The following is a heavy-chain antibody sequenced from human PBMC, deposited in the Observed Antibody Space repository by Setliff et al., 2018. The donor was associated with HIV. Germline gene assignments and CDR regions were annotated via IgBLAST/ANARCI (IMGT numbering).Heavy chain of an antibody. CDR2: INAGNGDT. CDR1: GYTFTDYP. V-gene: IGHV1-3*01. CDR3: ARGKGVGGVIITGGLDV. D-gene: IGHD3-10*01. Sequence: ASVKVSCKASGYTFTDYPVHWVRQAPGQRLEWMGWINAGNGDTKFSEKFQGRVTITRDTSASIAYMELSSLTSEDTAVYYCARGKGVGGVIITGGLDVWGKGTTVTVSS. J-gene: IGHJ6*04.